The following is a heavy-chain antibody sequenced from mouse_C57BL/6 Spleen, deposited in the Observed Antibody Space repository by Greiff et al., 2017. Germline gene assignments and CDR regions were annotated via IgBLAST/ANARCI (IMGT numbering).Heavy chain of an antibody. CDR3: ARSGVTTEFDY. CDR2: IYPGDGDT. CDR1: GYAFSSYW. J-gene: IGHJ2*01. D-gene: IGHD1-1*01. V-gene: IGHV1-80*01. Sequence: QVQLQQSGAELVKPGASVKISCKASGYAFSSYWMNWVKQRPGKGLEWIGQIYPGDGDTNYNGKFKGKATLTADKSSSTAYMQLSSLTSEDSAVYFCARSGVTTEFDYWGQGTTLTVSS.